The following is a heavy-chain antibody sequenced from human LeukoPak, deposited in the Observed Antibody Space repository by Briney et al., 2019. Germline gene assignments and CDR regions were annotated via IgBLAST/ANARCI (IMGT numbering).Heavy chain of an antibody. CDR1: GFALSSHW. Sequence: GGSLRLSCAASGFALSSHWMTWVRQVPGRGPEWVANVNRDGSETYYLDSVKGRFTISNDNAKNSLYLQMNSLRAEDTALYHCARNNGMDVWGQGTTVIVSS. V-gene: IGHV3-7*03. J-gene: IGHJ6*02. CDR3: ARNNGMDV. CDR2: VNRDGSET.